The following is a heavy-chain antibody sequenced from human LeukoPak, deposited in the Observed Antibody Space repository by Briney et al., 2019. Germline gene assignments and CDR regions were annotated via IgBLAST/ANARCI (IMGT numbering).Heavy chain of an antibody. D-gene: IGHD5-18*01. J-gene: IGHJ3*02. V-gene: IGHV1-3*03. CDR3: ARLNTAMEHDAFDI. Sequence: ASVKVSCKASGYTFTSYAMHWVRQAPGQRLEWMGWINAGNGNTKNSQGFQGRVTITRDTSARTAYMELSSLRSEDMAVYYCARLNTAMEHDAFDIWGQGTMVTVSS. CDR1: GYTFTSYA. CDR2: INAGNGNT.